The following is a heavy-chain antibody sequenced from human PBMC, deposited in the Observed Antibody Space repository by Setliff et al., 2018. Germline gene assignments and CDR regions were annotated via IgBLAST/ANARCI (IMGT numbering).Heavy chain of an antibody. V-gene: IGHV4-39*07. CDR2: IYYSGST. CDR3: ARGSSGWYSGAFDI. D-gene: IGHD6-19*01. J-gene: IGHJ3*02. CDR1: GGSISSSSYY. Sequence: SETLSLTCTVSGGSISSSSYYWGWIRQPPGKGLEWIGSIYYSGSTYYNPSLKSRVTISVDTSKNQFSLKLSSVTAADTAVYYCARGSSGWYSGAFDIWGQGTMVTVSS.